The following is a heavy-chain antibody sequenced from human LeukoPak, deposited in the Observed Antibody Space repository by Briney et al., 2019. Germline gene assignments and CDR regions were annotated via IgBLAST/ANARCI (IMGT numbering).Heavy chain of an antibody. D-gene: IGHD3-3*01. J-gene: IGHJ6*02. CDR2: IYYSGST. CDR3: ARDSYYDFWSGSTEYYYYGMDV. Sequence: RASETLSLTCTVSGGSVSSGSYYWRWIRQPPGKGLEWIGYIYYSGSTNYNPSLKSRVTISVDTSKNQFSLKLSSVTAADTAVYYCARDSYYDFWSGSTEYYYYGMDVWGQGTTVTVSS. V-gene: IGHV4-61*01. CDR1: GGSVSSGSYY.